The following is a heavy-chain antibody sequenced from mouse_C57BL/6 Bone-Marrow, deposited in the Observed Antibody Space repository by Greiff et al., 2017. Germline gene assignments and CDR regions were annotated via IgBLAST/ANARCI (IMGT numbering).Heavy chain of an antibody. J-gene: IGHJ3*01. V-gene: IGHV5-9*01. CDR1: GFTFSSYT. CDR2: ISGGGGNT. D-gene: IGHD1-1*01. Sequence: EVKLVESGGGLVKPGGSLKLSCAASGFTFSSYTMSWFRQTPEKRLEWVATISGGGGNTYYPDSVKGRFTISRDNAKNTLYLQMSSLRSEDTALYYCARGYYYGGAYGGQGTLVTVSA. CDR3: ARGYYYGGAY.